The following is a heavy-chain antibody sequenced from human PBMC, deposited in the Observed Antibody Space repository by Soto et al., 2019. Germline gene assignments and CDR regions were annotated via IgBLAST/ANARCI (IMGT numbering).Heavy chain of an antibody. D-gene: IGHD2-21*02. V-gene: IGHV3-48*03. J-gene: IGHJ4*02. Sequence: GGSLRLSCAASGFTFSSYEMNWVRQAPGKGLEWVSYISSSGSTIYYADSVKGRFTISRDNAKNSLYLQMNSLRAEDTAVYYCASLGMVTATRGYWGEGTLVTVSS. CDR1: GFTFSSYE. CDR2: ISSSGSTI. CDR3: ASLGMVTATRGY.